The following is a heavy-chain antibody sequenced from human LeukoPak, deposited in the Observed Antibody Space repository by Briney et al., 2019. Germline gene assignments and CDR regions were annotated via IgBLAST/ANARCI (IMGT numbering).Heavy chain of an antibody. Sequence: GGSLRLSCAASGFTFSYYGFHWVRQAPGKGLEWVAFIRYDGSNKYYADSVKGRFTISRDNSKNTLYLQMNSLRAEDTAVYYCAKDLDSGSYYGGYYFDYWGQGTLVTVSS. CDR2: IRYDGSNK. V-gene: IGHV3-30*02. D-gene: IGHD1-26*01. J-gene: IGHJ4*02. CDR3: AKDLDSGSYYGGYYFDY. CDR1: GFTFSYYG.